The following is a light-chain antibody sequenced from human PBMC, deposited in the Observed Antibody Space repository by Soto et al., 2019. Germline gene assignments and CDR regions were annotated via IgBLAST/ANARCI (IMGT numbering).Light chain of an antibody. V-gene: IGKV3-15*01. Sequence: EIGMTQSPPTLSVSAGERSTLCCGASQSVSSNLAWYQRRPGQGPRLLIYGASTRATGIPARFSGSGSGTDFSLTISSLQSEDFAVYYCQQRRSWQVTFGQGTRLQFK. CDR1: QSVSSN. J-gene: IGKJ5*01. CDR3: QQRRSWQVT. CDR2: GAS.